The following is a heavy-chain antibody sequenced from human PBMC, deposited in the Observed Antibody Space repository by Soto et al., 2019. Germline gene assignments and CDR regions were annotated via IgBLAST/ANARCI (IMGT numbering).Heavy chain of an antibody. J-gene: IGHJ6*02. CDR2: ISWDGGST. D-gene: IGHD5-18*01. Sequence: GSRRLSCGASGFTFDDYAIHWVRQAPGKGLEWVSLISWDGGSTYYADSVKGRFTISGDNSKNSLYLQMNSLRAEDTALYYCAKVGGYSHGSYYGMDVSGQATKVTLSS. CDR3: AKVGGYSHGSYYGMDV. CDR1: GFTFDDYA. V-gene: IGHV3-43D*04.